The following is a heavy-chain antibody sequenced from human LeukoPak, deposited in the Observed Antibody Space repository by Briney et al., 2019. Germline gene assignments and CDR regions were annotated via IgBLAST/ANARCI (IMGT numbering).Heavy chain of an antibody. CDR2: VFYNGGT. Sequence: SETLSLTCTVSSGSFGTYYWSWIRQPPGKGLEWIGYVFYNGGTSYNPSLKSRVTISVDTSNNQLSLKVNSVTAADTAMYYCVKSNSRYQPWTLDIWGRGTMVTVSS. CDR1: SGSFGTYY. CDR3: VKSNSRYQPWTLDI. J-gene: IGHJ3*02. V-gene: IGHV4-59*01. D-gene: IGHD2-2*01.